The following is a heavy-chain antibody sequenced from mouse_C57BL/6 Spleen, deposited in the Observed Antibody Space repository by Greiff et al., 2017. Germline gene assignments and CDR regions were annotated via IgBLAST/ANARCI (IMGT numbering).Heavy chain of an antibody. D-gene: IGHD2-2*01. CDR3: ARGGRVTTTGYYFDY. CDR1: GYTFTSYW. CDR2: IHPNSGST. J-gene: IGHJ2*01. Sequence: QVQLKQPGAELVKPGASVKLSCKASGYTFTSYWMHWVKQRPGQGLEWIGMIHPNSGSTNYNEKFKSKATLTVDKSSSTAYMQLSSLTSEDSAVYYCARGGRVTTTGYYFDYWGQGTTLTVSS. V-gene: IGHV1-64*01.